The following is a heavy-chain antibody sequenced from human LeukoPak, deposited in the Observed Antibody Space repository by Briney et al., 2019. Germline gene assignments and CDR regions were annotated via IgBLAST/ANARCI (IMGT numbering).Heavy chain of an antibody. V-gene: IGHV3-21*01. CDR1: GFTFSSYS. CDR3: AREYCSSTSCEEDY. J-gene: IGHJ4*02. D-gene: IGHD2-2*01. CDR2: ISSSSSYI. Sequence: GRSLRLSCAASGFTFSSYSMNWVRHAPGKGLEWVSSISSSSSYIYYADSVKGRFTISRDNAKNSLYQQMNSLRAEDTAVYYCAREYCSSTSCEEDYWGQGTLVTVSS.